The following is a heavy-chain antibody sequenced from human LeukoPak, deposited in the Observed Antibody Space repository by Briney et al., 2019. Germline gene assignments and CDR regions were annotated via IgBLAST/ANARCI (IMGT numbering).Heavy chain of an antibody. CDR1: GGSISSGSYY. D-gene: IGHD3-9*01. CDR3: AREDILTGYWSPGRFDY. CDR2: IYTSGST. Sequence: SETLSLTCTVSGGSISSGSYYWSWIRQPAGKGLEWIGRIYTSGSTNYNPSLKSRVTISVDTSKNQFSLKLSSVTAADTAVFYCAREDILTGYWSPGRFDYWGQGTLVTVSS. V-gene: IGHV4-61*02. J-gene: IGHJ4*02.